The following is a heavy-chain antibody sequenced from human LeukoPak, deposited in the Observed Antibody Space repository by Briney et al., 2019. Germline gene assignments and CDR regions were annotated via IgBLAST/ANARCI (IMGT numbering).Heavy chain of an antibody. J-gene: IGHJ4*02. CDR3: AKGGATVTNFDY. CDR1: GFTFSSYS. CDR2: ITSSNNYI. D-gene: IGHD4-17*01. V-gene: IGHV3-21*04. Sequence: PGGSLRLSCAASGFTFSSYSMNWVRQAPGKGLEWVSSITSSNNYIYYGDSVKGRFTISRDDAKNSLFLQMNSLRAEDTAVYYCAKGGATVTNFDYWGQGTLVTVSS.